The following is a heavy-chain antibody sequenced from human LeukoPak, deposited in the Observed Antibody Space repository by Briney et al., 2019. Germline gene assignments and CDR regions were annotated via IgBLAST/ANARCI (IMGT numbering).Heavy chain of an antibody. CDR1: GFTFDDYA. V-gene: IGHV3-9*03. CDR2: IRWNSSSI. D-gene: IGHD1-7*01. J-gene: IGHJ3*02. CDR3: SKASGCGTMDAFHI. Sequence: KPGRSLRLSCAASGFTFDDYAMHWVRQVPGKGLEWVSGIRWNSSSIGYADSVKGRFTISRDNAKNSLYLQMNSLRADDMALYYCSKASGCGTMDAFHIWGQGTLVTVSS.